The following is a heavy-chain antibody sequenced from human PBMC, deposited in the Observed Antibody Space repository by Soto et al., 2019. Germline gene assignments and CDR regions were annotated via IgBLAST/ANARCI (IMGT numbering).Heavy chain of an antibody. Sequence: VQLLESGGGLVPPGGSLRLSCAASGFTFASFAMSWVRQAPGKGLEWVSAISATGGNTYYADSVKGRFTISRDNSKNTLYLQINSLRAEDPAIYYCAKDPLVLRYFDWVPGYFDYWGQGTLVTVSS. D-gene: IGHD3-9*01. J-gene: IGHJ4*02. V-gene: IGHV3-23*01. CDR2: ISATGGNT. CDR1: GFTFASFA. CDR3: AKDPLVLRYFDWVPGYFDY.